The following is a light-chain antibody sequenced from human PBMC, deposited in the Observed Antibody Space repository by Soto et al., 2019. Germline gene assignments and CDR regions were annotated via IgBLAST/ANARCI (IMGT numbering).Light chain of an antibody. CDR3: SSYAGSNNLYV. Sequence: QSVLTQPPSASGSPGMSVTLSCSGTDNDVGRYDYVSWYQQHPGKAPKLMIYEVSKRPSGVPDRFSGSKSGNTASLSVSGLQAEDEADYYCSSYAGSNNLYVFGTGTKLTVL. J-gene: IGLJ1*01. CDR1: DNDVGRYDY. V-gene: IGLV2-8*01. CDR2: EVS.